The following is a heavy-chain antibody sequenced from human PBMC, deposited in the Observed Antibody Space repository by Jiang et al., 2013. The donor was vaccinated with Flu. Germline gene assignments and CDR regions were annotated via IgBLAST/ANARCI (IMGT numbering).Heavy chain of an antibody. CDR3: ASEGGIAAAGPYFDY. CDR1: GGSISSSSYY. V-gene: IGHV4-39*01. Sequence: GPGLVKPSETLSLTCTVSGGSISSSSYYWGWIRQPPGKGLEWIGSIYYSGSTYYNPSLKSRVTISVDTSKNQFSLKLSSVTAADTAVYYCASEGGIAAAGPYFDYWGQGTLVTVSS. D-gene: IGHD6-13*01. CDR2: IYYSGST. J-gene: IGHJ4*02.